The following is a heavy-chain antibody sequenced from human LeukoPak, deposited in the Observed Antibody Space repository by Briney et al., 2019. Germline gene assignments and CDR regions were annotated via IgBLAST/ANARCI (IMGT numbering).Heavy chain of an antibody. D-gene: IGHD6-13*01. Sequence: PSETLSLTCTVSGVSISSYSWSWIRQPAGKGLDWIGRIYTSGSTNYNPSLKSRVTMSVDTSKNQFSLKLSSVTAADTAVYYCARGRQQLAYYYYYYMDVWGKGTTVTVSS. CDR1: GVSISSYS. J-gene: IGHJ6*03. CDR2: IYTSGST. CDR3: ARGRQQLAYYYYYYMDV. V-gene: IGHV4-4*07.